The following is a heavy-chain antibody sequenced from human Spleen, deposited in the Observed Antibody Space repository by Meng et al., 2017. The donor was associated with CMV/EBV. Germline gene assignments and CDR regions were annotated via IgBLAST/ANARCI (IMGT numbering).Heavy chain of an antibody. V-gene: IGHV3-66*02. D-gene: IGHD6-13*01. CDR2: LYVDGRT. CDR3: TRREKAAAGLFDY. J-gene: IGHJ4*02. Sequence: SCAASGFTVSTSYMSWVRQTQVKGLEWVSALYVDGRTYYADSVKGRFIISRDNSENTLSLQMNSLRVDDTAMYYCTRREKAAAGLFDYWGQGTLVTVSS. CDR1: GFTVSTSY.